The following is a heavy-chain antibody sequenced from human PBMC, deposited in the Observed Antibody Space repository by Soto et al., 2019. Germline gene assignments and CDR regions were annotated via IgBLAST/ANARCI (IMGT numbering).Heavy chain of an antibody. D-gene: IGHD3-22*01. V-gene: IGHV5-10-1*01. J-gene: IGHJ6*02. CDR3: ARSTHDSSGYFVMDV. CDR1: GYSFTSYW. Sequence: PGESLKISCKGSGYSFTSYWISWVRQMPGKGLEWMGRIDPSDSYTNYSPSFQGHVTISADKSISTAYLQWSSLKASDTAMYYCARSTHDSSGYFVMDVWGQGTTVTVSS. CDR2: IDPSDSYT.